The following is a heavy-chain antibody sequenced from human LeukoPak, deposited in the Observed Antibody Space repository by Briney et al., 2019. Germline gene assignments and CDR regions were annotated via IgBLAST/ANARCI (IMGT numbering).Heavy chain of an antibody. J-gene: IGHJ6*02. CDR3: ASNGGDYGYYGMDV. V-gene: IGHV4-31*03. CDR1: GGSISSGGYY. Sequence: KPSETLSLTCTVSGGSISSGGYYWSWIRQHPGKGLEWIGYIYYSGSTYYNPSLKSRVTISVDTSKNQFSLKLSSVTAADTAVYYCASNGGDYGYYGMDVWGQGTTVTVSS. D-gene: IGHD4-17*01. CDR2: IYYSGST.